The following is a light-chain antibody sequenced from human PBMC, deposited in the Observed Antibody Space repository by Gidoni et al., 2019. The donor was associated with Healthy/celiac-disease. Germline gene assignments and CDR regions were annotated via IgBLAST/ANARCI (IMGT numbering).Light chain of an antibody. J-gene: IGKJ4*01. CDR2: KAS. CDR3: QQYNIYPLT. CDR1: QSISSW. V-gene: IGKV1-5*03. Sequence: DIQMTQSPSTLSASVGDRVTITCRASQSISSWLAWYQQKPGKAPKLLIYKASSLDSGVPSRFSGIGSGTEFTLTISSLQPDDFATYYCQQYNIYPLTFXGXTKVEIK.